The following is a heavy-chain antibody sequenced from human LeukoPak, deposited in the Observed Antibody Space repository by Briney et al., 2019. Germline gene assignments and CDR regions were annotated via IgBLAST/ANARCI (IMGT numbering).Heavy chain of an antibody. CDR1: GGSISSYY. Sequence: SETLSLTCTVSGGSISSYYWNWIRQPPGKGLEWIGNIYYSGSTNYNPSLKSRVTISVDTSKNQFSLKLSSVTAADTAVYYCARAPSGYSYGTFDYWGQGTLVTVSS. J-gene: IGHJ4*02. D-gene: IGHD5-18*01. V-gene: IGHV4-59*01. CDR2: IYYSGST. CDR3: ARAPSGYSYGTFDY.